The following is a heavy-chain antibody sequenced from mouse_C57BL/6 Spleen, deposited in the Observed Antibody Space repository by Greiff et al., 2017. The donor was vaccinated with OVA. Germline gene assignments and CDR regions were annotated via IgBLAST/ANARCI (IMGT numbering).Heavy chain of an antibody. CDR1: GYAFSSSW. Sequence: VQLQQSGAELVKPGASVKISCKASGYAFSSSWMNWVKQRPGKGLEWIGRIYPGDGDTNYNGKFKGKATLTADKSSSTAYMQLSSLTSEDSAVYFCAPITTVVADYAMDYWGQGTSVTVSS. CDR2: IYPGDGDT. J-gene: IGHJ4*01. D-gene: IGHD1-1*01. V-gene: IGHV1-82*01. CDR3: APITTVVADYAMDY.